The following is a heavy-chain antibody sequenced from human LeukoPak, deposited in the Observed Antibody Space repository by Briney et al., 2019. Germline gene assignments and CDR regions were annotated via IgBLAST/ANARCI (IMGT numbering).Heavy chain of an antibody. CDR1: GGTFSSYA. CDR3: ARDLPNYYDSSGPLSDAFDI. D-gene: IGHD3-22*01. CDR2: IIPILGIA. V-gene: IGHV1-69*04. J-gene: IGHJ3*02. Sequence: ASVKVSCKASGGTFSSYAISWVRQAPGQGLEWMGRIIPILGIANYARKFQGRVTITADKSTSTAYMELSSLRSEDTAVYYCARDLPNYYDSSGPLSDAFDIWGQGTMVTVSS.